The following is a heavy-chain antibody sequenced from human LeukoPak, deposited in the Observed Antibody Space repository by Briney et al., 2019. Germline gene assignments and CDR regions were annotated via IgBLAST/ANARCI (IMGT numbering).Heavy chain of an antibody. CDR2: VNLQGST. V-gene: IGHV4-4*02. Sequence: SETPSLTCGVSGGSITNTNYWTWVRQPPGKGLEWIGEVNLQGSTNYNPSLMGRVAISVDTSENHISLQLTSVTAADTAVYYCAREGGPYRPLDYSGQGTLVTVSS. CDR3: AREGGPYRPLDY. CDR1: GGSITNTNY. J-gene: IGHJ4*02.